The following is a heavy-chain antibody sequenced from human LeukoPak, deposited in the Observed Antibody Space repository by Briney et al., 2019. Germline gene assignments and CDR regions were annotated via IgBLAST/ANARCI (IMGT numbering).Heavy chain of an antibody. CDR2: IYYSGST. V-gene: IGHV4-59*01. Sequence: SETLSLTCTVSGGSISSYYWSWIRQPPGKGLEWIGYIYYSGSTNYNPSLKSRVTISVDTSKNQFSLKLSSVTAADTAVYYCARFLWNGYSDAFDIWGQGTMVTVSS. CDR1: GGSISSYY. D-gene: IGHD3-3*01. CDR3: ARFLWNGYSDAFDI. J-gene: IGHJ3*02.